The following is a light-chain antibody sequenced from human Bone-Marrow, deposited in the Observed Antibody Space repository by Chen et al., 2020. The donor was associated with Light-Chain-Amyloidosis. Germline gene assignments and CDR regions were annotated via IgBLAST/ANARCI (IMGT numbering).Light chain of an antibody. J-gene: IGLJ3*02. CDR1: SSDVGGYNY. Sequence: QSALTQPASVSGSPGQSITISCTGTSSDVGGYNYVSWYQQHPGTAPKLVIFDVSYRPSGMSNRVSGSKSGNTASLTISGLQAEDEADYYCSSYTRSSTWLFGGGTRLTVL. CDR3: SSYTRSSTWL. CDR2: DVS. V-gene: IGLV2-14*03.